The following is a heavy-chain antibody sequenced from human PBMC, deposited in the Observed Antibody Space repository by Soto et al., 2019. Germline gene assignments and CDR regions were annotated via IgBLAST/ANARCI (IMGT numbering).Heavy chain of an antibody. J-gene: IGHJ4*02. Sequence: QVQLQESGPGLVRPSGTLSLTCAVSGGSISSSKWWSCVRQPPGKRLGWIGEIYHSGSTNYNPSLKSRVTISVDKSKNQFSLKLSSVTAADTAVYYCARDRYGSGSYLIDYWGQGTLVTVSS. V-gene: IGHV4-4*02. CDR2: IYHSGST. D-gene: IGHD3-10*01. CDR1: GGSISSSKW. CDR3: ARDRYGSGSYLIDY.